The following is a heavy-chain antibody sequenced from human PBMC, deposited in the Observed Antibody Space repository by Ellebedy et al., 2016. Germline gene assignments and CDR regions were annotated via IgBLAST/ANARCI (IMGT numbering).Heavy chain of an antibody. J-gene: IGHJ4*02. Sequence: SETLSLTCTVSGGSISSSSYYWGWIRQPPGKGLEWIGSIYYSGSTYYNPSLKSRVTISVDTSKNQFSLKLSSVTAADTAVYYCARFVGIAVAGTIGYWGQGTLVTVSS. CDR3: ARFVGIAVAGTIGY. V-gene: IGHV4-39*01. CDR2: IYYSGST. D-gene: IGHD6-19*01. CDR1: GGSISSSSYY.